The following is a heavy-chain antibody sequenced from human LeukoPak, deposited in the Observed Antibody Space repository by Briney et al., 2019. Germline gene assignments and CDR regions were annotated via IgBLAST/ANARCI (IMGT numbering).Heavy chain of an antibody. Sequence: ASVKVSCKVSGYTLTELSMHWVRQAPGQGLEWMGGFDPEDGETIYAQKFQGRVTMTEDTSTDTAYMELSSLRSEDTFFFKRKTAYEILTGYRYWGQGTLVTVSS. J-gene: IGHJ4*02. CDR3: KTAYEILTGYRY. V-gene: IGHV1-24*01. D-gene: IGHD3-9*01. CDR1: GYTLTELS. CDR2: FDPEDGET.